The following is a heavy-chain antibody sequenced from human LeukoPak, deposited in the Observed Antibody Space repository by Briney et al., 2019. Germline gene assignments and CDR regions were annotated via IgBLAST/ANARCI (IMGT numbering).Heavy chain of an antibody. V-gene: IGHV3-74*01. D-gene: IGHD4-23*01. CDR2: INSDGSST. J-gene: IGHJ4*02. Sequence: GGSLRLSCAASGFTFSSYWMHWVRQAPGKGLVWVSRINSDGSSTSYADSVKGRFTISRDNAKNTLYLQMNSLGAEDTAVYYCARDDGGGLPDYWGQGTLVTVSS. CDR3: ARDDGGGLPDY. CDR1: GFTFSSYW.